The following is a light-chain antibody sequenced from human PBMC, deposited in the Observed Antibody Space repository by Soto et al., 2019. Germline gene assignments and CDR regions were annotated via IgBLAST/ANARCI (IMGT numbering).Light chain of an antibody. CDR1: QTVRNNY. CDR2: DAS. CDR3: QQFSSYPLT. Sequence: ELVCTQSPGTLSLSPGSRHPIPCVSSQTVRNNYLAWYQQKPGQAPRLLIYDASSRATGIPERFSGGGSGTDFTLTSSRLEPEDFAVYYCQQFSSYPLTFGGGTKVDIK. J-gene: IGKJ4*01. V-gene: IGKV3-20*01.